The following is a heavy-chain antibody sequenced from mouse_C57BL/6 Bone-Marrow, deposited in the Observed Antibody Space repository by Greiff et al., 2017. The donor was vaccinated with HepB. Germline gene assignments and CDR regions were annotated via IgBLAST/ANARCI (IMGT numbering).Heavy chain of an antibody. J-gene: IGHJ3*01. D-gene: IGHD1-1*01. V-gene: IGHV1-55*01. CDR1: GYTFTSYW. CDR3: ARSLYYGSEAY. Sequence: VQLQQPGAELVKPGASVKMSCKASGYTFTSYWITWVKQRPGQGLEWIGDIYPGSGSTNYNEKFKSKATLTVYTSSSTAYMQLSSLTSEDSAVYYCARSLYYGSEAYWGQGTLVTVSA. CDR2: IYPGSGST.